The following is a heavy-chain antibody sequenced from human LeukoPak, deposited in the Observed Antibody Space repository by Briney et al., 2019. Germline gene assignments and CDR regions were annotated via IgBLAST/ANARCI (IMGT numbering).Heavy chain of an antibody. Sequence: GGSLRLSCAASGFTFNLRYMAWVRQAPGKGLEWVSYISSSGSTIYYADSVKGRFTISRDNAKNSLYLQMNSLRAEDTAVYYCARGGYSGSYCFDYWGQGTLVTVSS. CDR1: GFTFNLRY. CDR2: ISSSGSTI. V-gene: IGHV3-11*01. CDR3: ARGGYSGSYCFDY. J-gene: IGHJ4*02. D-gene: IGHD1-26*01.